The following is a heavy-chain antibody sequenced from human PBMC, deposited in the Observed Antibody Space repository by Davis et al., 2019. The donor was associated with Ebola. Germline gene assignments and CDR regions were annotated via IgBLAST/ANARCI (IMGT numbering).Heavy chain of an antibody. J-gene: IGHJ4*02. Sequence: ASVKVSCKASGYTFTSYDINWVRQAPGQGLEWMGWINPNSGGTNYAQKFQGRVTMTTDTSTSTAYMELSSLRSEDTAVYYCARFSGVGGLDYWGQGTLVTVSS. D-gene: IGHD3-16*01. CDR2: INPNSGGT. V-gene: IGHV1-8*01. CDR3: ARFSGVGGLDY. CDR1: GYTFTSYD.